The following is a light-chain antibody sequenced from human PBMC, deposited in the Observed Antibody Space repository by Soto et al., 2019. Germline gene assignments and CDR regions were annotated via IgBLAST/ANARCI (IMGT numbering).Light chain of an antibody. CDR3: QQRSNWVS. Sequence: EIVLTQSPATLSLSPGERATLSCRASQSVSSYLAWYQQKPGHAPRLLIYDASNRATGIPARFSGSGSGTDFTLTISSLEPEDFAVYYCQQRSNWVSFGGGTKVEIK. CDR1: QSVSSY. J-gene: IGKJ4*01. CDR2: DAS. V-gene: IGKV3-11*01.